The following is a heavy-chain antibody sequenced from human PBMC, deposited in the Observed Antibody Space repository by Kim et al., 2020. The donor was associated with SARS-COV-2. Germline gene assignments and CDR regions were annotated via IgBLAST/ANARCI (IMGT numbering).Heavy chain of an antibody. Sequence: SQTLSLTCAISGDSVSSNSAAWNWIRQSPSRGLEWLGRTYYRSKWYNDYAVSVKSRITINPDTSKNQFSLQLNSVTPEDTAVYYCARERISDIVATFHLRPQLGTRYFALWGRGTLVTVSS. J-gene: IGHJ2*01. D-gene: IGHD5-12*01. CDR3: ARERISDIVATFHLRPQLGTRYFAL. V-gene: IGHV6-1*01. CDR2: TYYRSKWYN. CDR1: GDSVSSNSAA.